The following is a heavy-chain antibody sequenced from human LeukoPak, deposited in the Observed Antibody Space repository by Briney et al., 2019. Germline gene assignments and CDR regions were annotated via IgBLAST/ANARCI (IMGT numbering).Heavy chain of an antibody. CDR1: EFTFSSYG. CDR3: AKDRQWLGQRPSNFDY. Sequence: GGSLRLSCVTSEFTFSSYGMSWVRQAPGKGLERVSGISSSGGSTYYADSGKGRFTISRDDSKNTVYLQMNRLRADDTALYYCAKDRQWLGQRPSNFDYWGQGTLVTVSS. CDR2: ISSSGGST. D-gene: IGHD6-19*01. J-gene: IGHJ4*02. V-gene: IGHV3-23*01.